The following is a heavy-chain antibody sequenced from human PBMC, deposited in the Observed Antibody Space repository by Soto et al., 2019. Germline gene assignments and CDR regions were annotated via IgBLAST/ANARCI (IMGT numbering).Heavy chain of an antibody. CDR2: IYYSGST. CDR1: ICCIRSGIYY. CDR3: ARRGLYDYRCGFDP. V-gene: IGHV4-39*01. Sequence: SLTGSVCICCIRSGIYYLSWLRQPPGKGLEWIGSIYYSGSTYYNPSLKSRVTISVDTSKNQFSLKLSSVTAADTVLYFCARRGLYDYRCGFDPWGQGALVTVSS. D-gene: IGHD4-4*01. J-gene: IGHJ5*02.